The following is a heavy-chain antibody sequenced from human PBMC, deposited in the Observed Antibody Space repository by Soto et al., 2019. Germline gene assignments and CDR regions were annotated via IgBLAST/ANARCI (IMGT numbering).Heavy chain of an antibody. J-gene: IGHJ6*02. CDR2: ISSSSSYI. Sequence: GGSRRRSWSASGFTFSSYSMNWVRQAPGKGLEWVSSISSSSSYIYYADSVKGRFTISRDNAKNSLYLQMNSLRAEDTAVYYCATFRSSSSFNYYYYGTDVWGQGTTVTVSS. CDR1: GFTFSSYS. CDR3: ATFRSSSSFNYYYYGTDV. V-gene: IGHV3-21*01. D-gene: IGHD6-6*01.